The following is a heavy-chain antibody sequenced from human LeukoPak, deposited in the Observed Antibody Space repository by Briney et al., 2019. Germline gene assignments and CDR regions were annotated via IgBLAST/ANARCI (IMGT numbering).Heavy chain of an antibody. V-gene: IGHV4-39*07. CDR3: ARMGYYDFWSGYFGAFDI. CDR1: GGSVSSSGYY. Sequence: SETLSLTCTVSGGSVSSSGYYWGWIRQPPGKGLEWIGSIYHSGSTYYNPSLKSRVTISVDTSKNQFSLKLSSVTAADTAVYYCARMGYYDFWSGYFGAFDIWGQGTMVTVSS. CDR2: IYHSGST. D-gene: IGHD3-3*01. J-gene: IGHJ3*02.